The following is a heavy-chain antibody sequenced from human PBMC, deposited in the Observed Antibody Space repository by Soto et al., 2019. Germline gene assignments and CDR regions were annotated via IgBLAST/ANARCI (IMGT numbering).Heavy chain of an antibody. J-gene: IGHJ5*02. Sequence: SETLSLTCTVSGDSIITFYCGFRRQAPGKELEWIGYVYYTGSTNYNPSLKSRVTISVDRSKNQFSLKLSSVTAADTAVYYCARDRLQYGYHLFDPWGQGTLVTVSS. CDR1: GDSIITFY. D-gene: IGHD5-12*01. CDR2: VYYTGST. V-gene: IGHV4-59*01. CDR3: ARDRLQYGYHLFDP.